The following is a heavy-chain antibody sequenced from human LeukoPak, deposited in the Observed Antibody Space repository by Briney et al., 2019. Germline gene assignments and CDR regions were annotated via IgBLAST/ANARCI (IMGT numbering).Heavy chain of an antibody. J-gene: IGHJ4*02. CDR1: GFTFSSYA. D-gene: IGHD3-9*01. V-gene: IGHV3-23*01. CDR3: ASQGGYDILTGYSQLDY. Sequence: PGGSLTLSCAASGFTFSSYAMSWVRQAPGKGLEWVSAISGSGGSTYYADSVKGRFTISRDNSKNTLYLQMNSLRAEDTAVYYCASQGGYDILTGYSQLDYWGQGTLVTVSS. CDR2: ISGSGGST.